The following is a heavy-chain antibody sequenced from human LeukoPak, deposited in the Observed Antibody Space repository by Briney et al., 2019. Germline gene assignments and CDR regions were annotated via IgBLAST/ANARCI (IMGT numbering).Heavy chain of an antibody. CDR3: ARGFAYYDSSGEFDY. CDR2: IYRSGST. J-gene: IGHJ4*02. CDR1: GGSISSGGYS. V-gene: IGHV4-30-2*01. D-gene: IGHD3-22*01. Sequence: SQTLSLTCAVSGGSISSGGYSWSWIRQPPGKGLEWIGYIYRSGSTYYNPSLKSRVTISVDRSKNQFSLKLSSVTAADTAVYYCARGFAYYDSSGEFDYWGQGTLVTVSS.